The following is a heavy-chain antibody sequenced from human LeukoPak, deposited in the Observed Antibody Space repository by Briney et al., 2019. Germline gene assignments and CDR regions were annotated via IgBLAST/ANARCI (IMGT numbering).Heavy chain of an antibody. Sequence: SETLSLTCTVSGGSISRYYWSWIRQPAGKGLEWIGGSTTQNPSLKSRIAISVDTSKNQFSLKLSSVTAADTAVYYCARHDYSYYIRLWGQGTLVTVSS. CDR1: GGSISRYY. V-gene: IGHV4-4*07. CDR3: ARHDYSYYIRL. J-gene: IGHJ4*02. CDR2: ST. D-gene: IGHD3-10*01.